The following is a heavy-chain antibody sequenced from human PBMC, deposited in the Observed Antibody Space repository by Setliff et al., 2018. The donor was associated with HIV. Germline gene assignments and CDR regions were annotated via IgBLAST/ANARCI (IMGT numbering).Heavy chain of an antibody. J-gene: IGHJ6*02. D-gene: IGHD1-26*01. CDR3: ARCSGSYPCDGMDV. CDR2: IHPGDSDT. CDR1: GYRFLSDW. V-gene: IGHV5-51*01. Sequence: GESLKISCQGSGYRFLSDWIGWVRQMPGKGLEWVGMIHPGDSDTIYSPSFEGQVTISADKSITTAYLQWSSLKASDTAMYYCARCSGSYPCDGMDVWGQGTTVTVSS.